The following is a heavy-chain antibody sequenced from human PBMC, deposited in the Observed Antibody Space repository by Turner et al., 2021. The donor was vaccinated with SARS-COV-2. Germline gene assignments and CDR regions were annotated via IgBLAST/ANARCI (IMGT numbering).Heavy chain of an antibody. V-gene: IGHV4-39*01. J-gene: IGHJ3*01. CDR3: ARVRTVTCITTTCLPSDAFDL. CDR1: GGSITTSSYY. CDR2: IHYSGST. Sequence: QLQLQESGTGMVKPSETLSLTCTVSGGSITTSSYYWGWIRQPTGTGLEWIGSIHYSGSTYYNASVEGRVTISVDTSKNQFSLKLTSVTAADTAVYYCARVRTVTCITTTCLPSDAFDLWGQGTMVPVSS. D-gene: IGHD3-10*01.